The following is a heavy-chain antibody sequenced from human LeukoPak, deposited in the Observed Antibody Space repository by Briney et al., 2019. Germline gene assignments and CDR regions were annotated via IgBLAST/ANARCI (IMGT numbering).Heavy chain of an antibody. D-gene: IGHD3-22*01. CDR2: IYTSGSSNYN. Sequence: SETPSLTCSVSSGSISNYYWSWIRQPAGKGLEWIGRIYTSGSSNYNNYNPSLKSRVTMSVDASKNQVSLKLSSVTAADTAVYYCARGQEGYYHDSTGYAASFDPWGQGALVIVSS. CDR1: SGSISNYY. CDR3: ARGQEGYYHDSTGYAASFDP. V-gene: IGHV4-4*07. J-gene: IGHJ5*02.